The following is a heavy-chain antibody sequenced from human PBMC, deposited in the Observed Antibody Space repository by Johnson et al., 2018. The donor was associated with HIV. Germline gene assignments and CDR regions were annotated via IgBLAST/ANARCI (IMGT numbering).Heavy chain of an antibody. D-gene: IGHD3-10*01. CDR2: IYSGANN. J-gene: IGHJ3*02. V-gene: IGHV3-NL1*01. CDR1: RFTFDDYA. Sequence: VESGGVVVHPGGSLRLSCETSRFTFDDYAMHWVRQAPGKGLEWVSVIYSGANNYHADSVKGRFTLSRDNSKNTLYLQMHSLRGEDTAVYYCARDWEGSGTYGVYDEGFDIWGPGTMVTVSS. CDR3: ARDWEGSGTYGVYDEGFDI.